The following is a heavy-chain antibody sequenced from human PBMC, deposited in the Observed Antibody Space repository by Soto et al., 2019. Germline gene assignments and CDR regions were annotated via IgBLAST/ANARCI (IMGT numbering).Heavy chain of an antibody. V-gene: IGHV3-23*01. Sequence: PWGSLRLSCVASEFTFRNYPMTWVRQTPGEGLDWVATISHDGSQRYHADSVKGRFTISRDNSKNTLYLQMNSLRVEDTAIYYCARRRVWGSYRTKENWFDPWGQGTLVTVSS. CDR1: EFTFRNYP. D-gene: IGHD3-16*02. CDR2: ISHDGSQR. CDR3: ARRRVWGSYRTKENWFDP. J-gene: IGHJ5*02.